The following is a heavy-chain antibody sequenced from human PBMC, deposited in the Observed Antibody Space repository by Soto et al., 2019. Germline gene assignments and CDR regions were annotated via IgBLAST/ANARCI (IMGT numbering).Heavy chain of an antibody. Sequence: HPNAASWFNSVDYTMHRVRQDPRKGLEWVSLISWDGGSTYYADSVKGRFTISRDNSKNSLYLQMNSLRTEDTALYYCAKLGDSYQLLGSFFDYWGQGTLVTVSS. J-gene: IGHJ4*02. CDR1: WFNSVDYT. V-gene: IGHV3-43*01. D-gene: IGHD2-2*01. CDR3: AKLGDSYQLLGSFFDY. CDR2: ISWDGGST.